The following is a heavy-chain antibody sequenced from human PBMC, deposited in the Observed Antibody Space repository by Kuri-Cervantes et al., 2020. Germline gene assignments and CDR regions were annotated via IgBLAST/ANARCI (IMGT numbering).Heavy chain of an antibody. D-gene: IGHD4-17*01. Sequence: SETLSLTCTVSGASISSSNYYWGWIRQPPGKGLEWIGEINHSGSTNYNPSLKSRVTISVDNSKNIFSLTLTSMTAADTAIYYCARGAIAVTTKVLDYWGQGTLVTVSS. CDR1: GASISSSNYY. J-gene: IGHJ4*02. CDR2: INHSGST. V-gene: IGHV4-39*07. CDR3: ARGAIAVTTKVLDY.